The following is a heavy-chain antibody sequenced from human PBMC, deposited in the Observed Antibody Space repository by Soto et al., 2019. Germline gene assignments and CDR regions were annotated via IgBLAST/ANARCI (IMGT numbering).Heavy chain of an antibody. CDR2: ISSSSSYI. CDR3: AREVDYGDYVDWFDP. V-gene: IGHV3-21*01. CDR1: GFTFSSYS. J-gene: IGHJ5*02. D-gene: IGHD4-17*01. Sequence: PGGSLRLSCAASGFTFSSYSMNWVRQAPGKGLEWVSSISSSSSYIYYADSVKGRFTISRDNAKNSQYLKMNSLRAEDTAVYYCAREVDYGDYVDWFDPWGKGTLGT.